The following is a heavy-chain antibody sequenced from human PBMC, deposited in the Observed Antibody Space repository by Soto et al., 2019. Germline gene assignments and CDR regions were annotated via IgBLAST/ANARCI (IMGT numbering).Heavy chain of an antibody. CDR2: IWYDGSNK. D-gene: IGHD6-13*01. V-gene: IGHV3-33*01. CDR1: GFTFSSYG. Sequence: PGGSLRLSCAASGFTFSSYGVHWVRQAPGKGLEWVAVIWYDGSNKYYADSVKGRFTISRDNSKNTLYLQMNSLRAEDTAVYYCAAEKAAATPPIDYWGQGTLVTVSS. CDR3: AAEKAAATPPIDY. J-gene: IGHJ4*02.